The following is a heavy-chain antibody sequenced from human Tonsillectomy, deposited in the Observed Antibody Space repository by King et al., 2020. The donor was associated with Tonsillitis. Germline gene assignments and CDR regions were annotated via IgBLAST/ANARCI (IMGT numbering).Heavy chain of an antibody. CDR3: ARDLYYYDSTGYFDY. D-gene: IGHD3-22*01. CDR2: ISDDGTNK. V-gene: IGHV3-30-3*01. J-gene: IGHJ4*02. Sequence: QLVQSGGGVVQPGRSLRLSCAASGFTFTSYTLHWVRQAPGKGLEWVAVISDDGTNKYYADSVKGRFTISRDNSKNTLYLQMNSLRAEDTAVYYCARDLYYYDSTGYFDYWGQGTLVTVSS. CDR1: GFTFTSYT.